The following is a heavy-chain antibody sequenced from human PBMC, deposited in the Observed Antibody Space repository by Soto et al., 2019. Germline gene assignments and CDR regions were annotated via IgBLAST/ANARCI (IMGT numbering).Heavy chain of an antibody. CDR2: IYYSGST. D-gene: IGHD5-18*01. V-gene: IGHV4-59*08. CDR1: GGSISSYC. CDR3: ARRYGSCFDS. J-gene: IGHJ4*02. Sequence: QVQLQESGPGLVKPSETLSLTCTVSGGSISSYCWSWIRQRPGKGLELIGYIYYSGSTNYYPSRMSRVTISVGTSKSQFSRKLRSVPAAGTAVYYWARRYGSCFDSWAQGTRVTVS.